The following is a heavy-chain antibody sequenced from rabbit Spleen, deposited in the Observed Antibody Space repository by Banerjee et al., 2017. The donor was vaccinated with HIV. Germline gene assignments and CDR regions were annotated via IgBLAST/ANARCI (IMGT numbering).Heavy chain of an antibody. CDR2: IDTSDGDT. Sequence: LEESGGGLVKPGGTLTLTCKVSGFPFSSNWICWVRQAPGKGLEWIACIDTSDGDTDYANWPKGRFTISKASSTAVTLQMTSLTAADTATYFCARNYVNAFDPWGPGTLVTVS. J-gene: IGHJ2*01. CDR3: ARNYVNAFDP. V-gene: IGHV1S45*01. D-gene: IGHD1-1*01. CDR1: GFPFSSNW.